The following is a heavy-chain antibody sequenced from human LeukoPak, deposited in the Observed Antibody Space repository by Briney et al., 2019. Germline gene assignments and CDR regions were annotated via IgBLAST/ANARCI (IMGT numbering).Heavy chain of an antibody. J-gene: IGHJ6*03. CDR1: GFTFDDYG. V-gene: IGHV3-20*04. CDR2: INWNGGST. CDR3: ATAPTYYYYYMDV. Sequence: GGSLRLSCAASGFTFDDYGMSWVRQAPGKGLEWVSGINWNGGSTGYADSVKGRFTISRDNAKNSLYLQMNSLRAEDTALYYCATAPTYYYYYMDVWGKGTTVTVSS.